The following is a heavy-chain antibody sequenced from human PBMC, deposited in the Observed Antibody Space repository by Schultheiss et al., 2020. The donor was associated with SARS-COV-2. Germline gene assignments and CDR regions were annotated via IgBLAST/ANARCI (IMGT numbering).Heavy chain of an antibody. V-gene: IGHV1-2*02. CDR1: GYTFTGYY. J-gene: IGHJ6*02. CDR3: ARDRGPLDGRYYYGMDV. D-gene: IGHD3-10*01. Sequence: ASVKVSCKASGYTFTGYYMHWVRQAPGQGLEWMGWINPNSGGTNYAQKFQGRVTMTRDTSISTAYMELSRLRSDDTAVYYCARDRGPLDGRYYYGMDVWGQGTTVTVSS. CDR2: INPNSGGT.